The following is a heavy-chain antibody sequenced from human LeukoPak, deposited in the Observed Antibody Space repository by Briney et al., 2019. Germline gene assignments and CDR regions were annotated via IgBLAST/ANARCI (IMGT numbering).Heavy chain of an antibody. CDR2: IIPILGIA. V-gene: IGHV1-69*02. Sequence: VASVKVSCKASGGTFSSYTISWVRQAPGQGLEWMGRIIPILGIANYAQKFQGRVTITADKSTSTAYMELSSLRSEDTAVYYCARTPGIVARFEVLDYWAQEPLVTVSS. J-gene: IGHJ4*02. CDR1: GGTFSSYT. D-gene: IGHD5-12*01. CDR3: ARTPGIVARFEVLDY.